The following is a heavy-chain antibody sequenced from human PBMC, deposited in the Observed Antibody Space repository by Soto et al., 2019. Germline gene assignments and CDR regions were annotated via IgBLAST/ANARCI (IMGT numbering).Heavy chain of an antibody. CDR2: ISGSGGST. D-gene: IGHD2-2*01. V-gene: IGHV3-23*01. J-gene: IGHJ5*02. Sequence: PVGSLRLSCAASGFTFSSYAMSWVRQAPGKGLEWVSAISGSGGSTYYADSVKGRFTISRDNSKNTLYLQMNSLRAEDTAVYYCAKHGDIVVVPAAIPWFDPWGQGTLVTVSS. CDR3: AKHGDIVVVPAAIPWFDP. CDR1: GFTFSSYA.